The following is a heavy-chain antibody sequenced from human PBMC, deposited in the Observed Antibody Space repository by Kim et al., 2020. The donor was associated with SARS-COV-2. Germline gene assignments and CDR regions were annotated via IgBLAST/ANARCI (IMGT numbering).Heavy chain of an antibody. CDR2: ISYDGSNK. Sequence: GGSLRLSCEASGLTFSSYGMHWVRQAPGKGLEWVAVISYDGSNKYYADSVKGRFTISRDNSKNTLYLQMNSLRAEDTAVYYCAKDLQGVVIDYWGQGTLVTVSP. CDR3: AKDLQGVVIDY. D-gene: IGHD3-3*01. CDR1: GLTFSSYG. J-gene: IGHJ4*02. V-gene: IGHV3-30*18.